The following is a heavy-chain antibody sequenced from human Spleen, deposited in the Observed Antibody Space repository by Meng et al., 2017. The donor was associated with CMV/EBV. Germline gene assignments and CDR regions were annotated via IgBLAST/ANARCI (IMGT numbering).Heavy chain of an antibody. J-gene: IGHJ4*02. CDR1: GFSFSTYD. V-gene: IGHV3-13*01. CDR2: IAPTGDT. Sequence: GGSLRLSCAASGFSFSTYDMHWVRQGTGKGLKWVLVIAPTGDTYYPGSVKGRFTIFREDAKNSLCLQMNSLRAGDTGLYYCARARSPTHFDYWGQGALVTVSS. CDR3: ARARSPTHFDY.